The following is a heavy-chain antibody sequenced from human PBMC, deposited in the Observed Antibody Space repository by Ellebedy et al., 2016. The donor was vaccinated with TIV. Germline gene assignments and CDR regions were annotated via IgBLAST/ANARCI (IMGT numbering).Heavy chain of an antibody. J-gene: IGHJ4*02. Sequence: SETLSLTXTVSGGSFTGSSRTYWSWIRQPAGKPLEHIGRVYIGGSTNYSPSLRSRVTMSVDTSKSQFSLRLSSVTAADTAVYYCAREPPSYGSGNYYIGYFDYWGLGTLVTVSS. CDR3: AREPPSYGSGNYYIGYFDY. V-gene: IGHV4-61*10. CDR2: VYIGGST. D-gene: IGHD3-10*01. CDR1: GGSFTGSSRTY.